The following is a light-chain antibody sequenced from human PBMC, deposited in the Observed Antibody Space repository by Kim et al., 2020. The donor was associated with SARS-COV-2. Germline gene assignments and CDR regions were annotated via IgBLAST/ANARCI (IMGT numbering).Light chain of an antibody. CDR3: TSYTTSSILV. V-gene: IGLV2-14*03. CDR2: DVS. CDR1: RNDIGSYKY. J-gene: IGLJ2*01. Sequence: QSALTQPASVSGSPGQSITISCSGTRNDIGSYKYVSWYQQHPGKAPQLVIYDVSNRPSGVSNRYSGSKSGYTASLTISGLQPEDEGDYYCTSYTTSSILVFGGGTKGTVL.